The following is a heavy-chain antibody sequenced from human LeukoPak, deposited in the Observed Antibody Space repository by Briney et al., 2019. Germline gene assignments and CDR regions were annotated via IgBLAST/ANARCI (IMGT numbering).Heavy chain of an antibody. Sequence: SETLSLTCAVYGGSFSGYYWSWIRQPPGKGLEWIGRIYTSGSTNYNPSPKSRVTISVDTSKNQFSLKLSSVTAADTAVYYCARGLWFGDENPPYFDYWGQGTLVTVSS. CDR1: GGSFSGYY. J-gene: IGHJ4*02. D-gene: IGHD3-10*01. CDR2: IYTSGST. CDR3: ARGLWFGDENPPYFDY. V-gene: IGHV4-59*10.